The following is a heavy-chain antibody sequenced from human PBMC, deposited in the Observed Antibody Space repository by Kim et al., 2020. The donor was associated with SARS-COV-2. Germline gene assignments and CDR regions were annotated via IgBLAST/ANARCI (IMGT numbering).Heavy chain of an antibody. Sequence: RTTCAVPVKGRFTGSRDNAKNTLYLQMNSLRAEDTAMYYCASRIYTSFDSWGQGTLVTVSS. CDR2: RT. CDR3: ASRIYTSFDS. J-gene: IGHJ4*02. V-gene: IGHV3-74*01.